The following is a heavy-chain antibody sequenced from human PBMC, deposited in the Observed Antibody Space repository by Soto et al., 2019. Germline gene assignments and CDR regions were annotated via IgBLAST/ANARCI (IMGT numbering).Heavy chain of an antibody. V-gene: IGHV1-3*01. CDR3: ARDYCSSTSCYGWFDP. Sequence: GASVKVSCKASGYTFTSYAMHWVRQAPGQRLEWMGWINAGNGNTKYSQKFQGRVTITRDTSASTAYMELSSLRSEDTAVYYCARDYCSSTSCYGWFDPWGQGTLVTVSS. CDR1: GYTFTSYA. J-gene: IGHJ5*02. D-gene: IGHD2-2*01. CDR2: INAGNGNT.